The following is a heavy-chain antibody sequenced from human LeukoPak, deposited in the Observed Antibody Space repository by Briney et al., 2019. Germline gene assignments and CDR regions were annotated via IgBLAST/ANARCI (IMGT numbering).Heavy chain of an antibody. CDR1: GGSISSSSYY. Sequence: SETLSLTCTVSGGSISSSSYYWGWIRQPPGKGLEWIGSIYYSGSTYYNPSLKSRVTISVDTSKNQFSLKLSSVTAADTAVYYCARRRGDSSGYDAFDISGQGTMVTVSS. CDR2: IYYSGST. V-gene: IGHV4-39*01. J-gene: IGHJ3*02. D-gene: IGHD3-22*01. CDR3: ARRRGDSSGYDAFDI.